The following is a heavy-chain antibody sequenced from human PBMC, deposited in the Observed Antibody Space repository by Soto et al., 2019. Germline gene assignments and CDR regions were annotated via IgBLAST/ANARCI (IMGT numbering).Heavy chain of an antibody. Sequence: GGSLRLSCAASGFTFIEYYMSWIRQAPGKGLEWVSYISSGSTYTNYADSVKGRFTISRDNAKNSLYLQMNSLRAEDTAVYYCARGGRFNDYADPLFDYCGQGTLVTVYS. V-gene: IGHV3-11*06. CDR3: ARGGRFNDYADPLFDY. CDR1: GFTFIEYY. D-gene: IGHD4-17*01. CDR2: ISSGSTYT. J-gene: IGHJ4*02.